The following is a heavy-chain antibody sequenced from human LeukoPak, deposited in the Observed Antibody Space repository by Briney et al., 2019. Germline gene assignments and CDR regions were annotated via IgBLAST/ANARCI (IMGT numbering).Heavy chain of an antibody. Sequence: GGSLRLSCAASGFTFSDYYMSWIRQAPGKGLEWVANIKQDGSETYYVDSVKGRFTISRDNAKNSLYVQMNSLRAEDTAVYYCAIATNYYFDYRGQGTLVTVSA. V-gene: IGHV3-7*01. D-gene: IGHD1-1*01. CDR3: AIATNYYFDY. J-gene: IGHJ4*02. CDR1: GFTFSDYY. CDR2: IKQDGSET.